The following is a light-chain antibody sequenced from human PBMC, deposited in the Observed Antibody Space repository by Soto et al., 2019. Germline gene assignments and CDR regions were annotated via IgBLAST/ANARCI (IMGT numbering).Light chain of an antibody. Sequence: SYELTQPPSVSVSPGQTASITCSGDKLGDKYACWYQQKPGQSPVLVIYQDSKRSSGIPERFSGSNSGNTATLTISGTQAMDEVDYYCQAWDRSTNVAFGGGTKLTVL. CDR1: KLGDKY. CDR2: QDS. CDR3: QAWDRSTNVA. V-gene: IGLV3-1*01. J-gene: IGLJ2*01.